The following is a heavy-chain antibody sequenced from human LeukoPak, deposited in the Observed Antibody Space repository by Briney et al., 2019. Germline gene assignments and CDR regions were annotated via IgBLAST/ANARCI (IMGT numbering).Heavy chain of an antibody. CDR3: ARGGGRSYSDAFDI. D-gene: IGHD1-26*01. V-gene: IGHV3-48*02. CDR2: ISGTSTAI. J-gene: IGHJ3*02. Sequence: PGGSLRLSCAASGFTFSSSNMHWVRQAPGKGLEWVSFISGTSTAIIYADSVKGRFTISRDIGRKSLYLQMNSLSDEDTAVYYCARGGGRSYSDAFDILGQGTVVTVSS. CDR1: GFTFSSSN.